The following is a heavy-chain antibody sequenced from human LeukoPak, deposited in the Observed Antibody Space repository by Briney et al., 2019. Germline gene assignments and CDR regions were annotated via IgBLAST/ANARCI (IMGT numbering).Heavy chain of an antibody. CDR2: ISGSGGST. CDR1: GFTFSSYA. J-gene: IGHJ4*02. Sequence: GSLRLSCAASGFTFSSYAMSWVRQAPGKGLEWVSAISGSGGSTYYADSVKGRFTISRDNSKNTLYLQMNSLKTEDTAVYYCTRVRFNYGNDYWGQGTLVTVSS. V-gene: IGHV3-23*01. D-gene: IGHD5-18*01. CDR3: TRVRFNYGNDY.